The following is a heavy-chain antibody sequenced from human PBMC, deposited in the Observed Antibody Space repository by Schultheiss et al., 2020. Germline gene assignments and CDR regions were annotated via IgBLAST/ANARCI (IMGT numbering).Heavy chain of an antibody. CDR2: ISAYNGNT. Sequence: ASVKVSCKASGYTFTSYGISWVRQAPGHGLEWMGWISAYNGNTKYAQKLQGRVTMTTDTSTSTAYMELRSLRSDDTAVYYCASFRPGHSSGYYFLWGQGTLVTVSS. V-gene: IGHV1-18*01. J-gene: IGHJ4*02. D-gene: IGHD3-22*01. CDR3: ASFRPGHSSGYYFL. CDR1: GYTFTSYG.